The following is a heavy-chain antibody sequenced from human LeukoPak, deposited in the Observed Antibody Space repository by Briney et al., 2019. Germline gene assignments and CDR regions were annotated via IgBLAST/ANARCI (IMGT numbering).Heavy chain of an antibody. Sequence: GGSLRLSCAASGFTFSSYAMSWVRQAPVKVLEWVSAISGSGGSTYYADSVKGRFTISRDNSKNTLYLQMNSLRAEDTAVYYCAKGAHYYDSSGYAIERYYFDYWGQGTLVTVSS. CDR1: GFTFSSYA. D-gene: IGHD3-22*01. J-gene: IGHJ4*02. CDR3: AKGAHYYDSSGYAIERYYFDY. V-gene: IGHV3-23*01. CDR2: ISGSGGST.